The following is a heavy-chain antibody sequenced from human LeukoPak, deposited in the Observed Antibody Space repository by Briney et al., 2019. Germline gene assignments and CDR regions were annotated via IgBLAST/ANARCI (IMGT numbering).Heavy chain of an antibody. Sequence: ASVKVPCKASGYTFTSYAMHWVRQAPGQRLEWMGWINAGNGNTKYSQKFQGRVTITRDTSASTAYMELSSLRSEDTAVYYCARDEGVLALVLDYWGQGTLVTVSS. D-gene: IGHD2-2*01. J-gene: IGHJ4*02. V-gene: IGHV1-3*01. CDR3: ARDEGVLALVLDY. CDR2: INAGNGNT. CDR1: GYTFTSYA.